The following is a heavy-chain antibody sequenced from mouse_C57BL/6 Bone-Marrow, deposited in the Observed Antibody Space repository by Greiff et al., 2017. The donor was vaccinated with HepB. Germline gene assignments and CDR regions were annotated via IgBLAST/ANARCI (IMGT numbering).Heavy chain of an antibody. V-gene: IGHV1-81*01. CDR1: GYTFTSYG. CDR3: ASAMDY. J-gene: IGHJ4*01. Sequence: QVQLQQSGAELARPGASVKLSCKASGYTFTSYGISWVKQRTGQGLEWIGAIYPRSGNTYYNEKFKGKATLTADKSSSTAYMELRSLTSEDSAVYFCASAMDYWGQGTSVTVSS. CDR2: IYPRSGNT.